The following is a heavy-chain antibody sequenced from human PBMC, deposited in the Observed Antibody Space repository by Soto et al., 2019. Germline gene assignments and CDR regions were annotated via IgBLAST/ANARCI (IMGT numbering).Heavy chain of an antibody. CDR2: VYHSGIP. V-gene: IGHV4-31*03. CDR3: ARELAAAGVGD. J-gene: IGHJ4*02. CDR1: GGSISGGGYY. D-gene: IGHD6-13*01. Sequence: QVQLQESGPGLVKPSQTLSLTCTVSGGSISGGGYYWSWIRQHPGKGLEWIGNVYHSGIPYYNPFLRSRITISAAPSKNQFSLKLSSLTAADTAVYYCARELAAAGVGDWGQGTLVTVSS.